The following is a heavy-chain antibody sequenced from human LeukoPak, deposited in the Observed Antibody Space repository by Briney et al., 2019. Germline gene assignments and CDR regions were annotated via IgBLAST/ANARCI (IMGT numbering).Heavy chain of an antibody. Sequence: GGSLRLSCAASGFTFSSYGMHWVRQAPGKGLEWVANIKEDGREKYYVDSVKGRFTISRDNGKNSLYLQMNSLRVDDTALYYRVRDPFFSVPWGQGTLVTVSS. V-gene: IGHV3-7*01. CDR2: IKEDGREK. J-gene: IGHJ5*02. CDR3: VRDPFFSVP. CDR1: GFTFSSYG. D-gene: IGHD2/OR15-2a*01.